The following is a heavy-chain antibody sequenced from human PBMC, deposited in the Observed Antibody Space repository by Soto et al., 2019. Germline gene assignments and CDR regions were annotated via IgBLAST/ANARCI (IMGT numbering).Heavy chain of an antibody. CDR1: GGSFSGYY. D-gene: IGHD2-15*01. Sequence: QVQLQQWGAGLLKPSETLSLTCAVYGGSFSGYYWSWIRQPPGKGLEWIGEINHSGSTNYNPSLKSRGTMSVDTSKNQFSLKLSSVTAADTAVYYCARGFSLHVVAALGHFDYWGQGTLVTVSS. CDR3: ARGFSLHVVAALGHFDY. CDR2: INHSGST. J-gene: IGHJ4*02. V-gene: IGHV4-34*01.